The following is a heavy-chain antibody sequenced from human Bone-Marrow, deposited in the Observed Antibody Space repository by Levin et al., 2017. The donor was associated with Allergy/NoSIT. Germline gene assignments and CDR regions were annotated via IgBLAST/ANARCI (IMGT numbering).Heavy chain of an antibody. V-gene: IGHV3-15*07. D-gene: IGHD1-7*01. CDR2: VKSEADGGTA. CDR1: GAVSGFSFIDAW. J-gene: IGHJ4*02. CDR3: TTDNDWNYVEGDDYFDY. Sequence: GGSLRLSCAVSGAVSGFSFIDAWVNWVRQAPGKGLEWVGRVKSEADGGTADYAAPVKGRFTISRDDSKNTVFLQMNSLKTEDTAVYYCTTDNDWNYVEGDDYFDYWGQGTLVTVSS.